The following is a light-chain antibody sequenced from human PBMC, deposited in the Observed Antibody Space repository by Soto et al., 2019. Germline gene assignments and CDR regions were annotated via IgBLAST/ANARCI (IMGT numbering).Light chain of an antibody. Sequence: QSVLTQPASVSGSPGQSITISCTGTRSDVGSYNLVSWYQQHPGKAPKLMIYEGSKRPSGVSNRFSGSKSGNTASLTISGLQAEDEADYYCCSYAGSSTDVFGTGTKVTVL. V-gene: IGLV2-23*01. CDR3: CSYAGSSTDV. J-gene: IGLJ1*01. CDR2: EGS. CDR1: RSDVGSYNL.